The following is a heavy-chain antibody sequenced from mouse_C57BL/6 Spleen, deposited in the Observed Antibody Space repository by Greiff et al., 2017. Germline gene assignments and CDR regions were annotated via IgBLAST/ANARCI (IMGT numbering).Heavy chain of an antibody. J-gene: IGHJ2*01. CDR1: GYPFTSYW. CDR3: ARRIYDGYYEYYFDY. D-gene: IGHD2-3*01. CDR2: IDPSDSYT. V-gene: IGHV1-69*01. Sequence: QVQLQQPGAELVMPGASVKLSCKASGYPFTSYWMHWVKQRPGQGLEWIGEIDPSDSYTNYTQKFKGNSTLTVAQSSSTAYMPLSSLTSEDSAVYYCARRIYDGYYEYYFDYWGQGTTLTVSS.